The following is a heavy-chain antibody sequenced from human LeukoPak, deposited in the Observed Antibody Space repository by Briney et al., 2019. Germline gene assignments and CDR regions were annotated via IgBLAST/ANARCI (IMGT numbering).Heavy chain of an antibody. J-gene: IGHJ4*02. V-gene: IGHV1-18*01. CDR1: GYTFTTYG. CDR2: ITTYSGNT. CDR3: ATPLIGQGVSLGY. D-gene: IGHD3-16*01. Sequence: VASVKVSCKASGYTFTTYGISWVRQAPGQGLEWMGWITTYSGNTCYAQKLQGRVTMTTDTSTSTAYMELRSLRSDDTAVYYCATPLIGQGVSLGYWGQGTLVIVSS.